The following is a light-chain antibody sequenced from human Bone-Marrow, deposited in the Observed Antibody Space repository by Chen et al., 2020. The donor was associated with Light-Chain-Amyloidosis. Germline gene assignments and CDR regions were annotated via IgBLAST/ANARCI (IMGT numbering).Light chain of an antibody. CDR1: NIGSTS. V-gene: IGLV3-21*02. CDR2: DIS. CDR3: QVWERSSDQPV. Sequence: SYVLTQPSSVSVAPGQTATIACGGNNIGSTSVHWYQQTPGQAPRLVVYDISDRPSGIPERLSGSNSGNTATLTISRVEAGDEADYYCQVWERSSDQPVFGGGTKLTGL. J-gene: IGLJ3*02.